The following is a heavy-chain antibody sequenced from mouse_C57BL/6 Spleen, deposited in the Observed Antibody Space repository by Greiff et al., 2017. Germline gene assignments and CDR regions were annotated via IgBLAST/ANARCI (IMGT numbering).Heavy chain of an antibody. Sequence: VQLVESGAELVKPGASVKLSCKASGYTFTEYTIHWVKQRSGQGLEWIGWFYPGSGSIKYNEKFKDKATLTADKSSSTVYMELSRLTSEDSAVYFCARHEDPFYGNYLYYAMDYWGQGTSVTVSS. V-gene: IGHV1-62-2*01. D-gene: IGHD2-10*01. CDR2: FYPGSGSI. CDR3: ARHEDPFYGNYLYYAMDY. CDR1: GYTFTEYT. J-gene: IGHJ4*01.